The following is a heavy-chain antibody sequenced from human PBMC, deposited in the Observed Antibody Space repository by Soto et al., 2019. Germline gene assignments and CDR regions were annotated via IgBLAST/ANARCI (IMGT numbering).Heavy chain of an antibody. V-gene: IGHV1-69*01. CDR3: AKVRYSSPMGYYYGMDV. D-gene: IGHD6-19*01. Sequence: QAQLEQSGGEVKKPGSSVKVSCKASRVAFSKFIVTWVRQAPGLGLEWVGGIIPIFGTANYAQKFQGRVTITADESTSTSYWEVTNLRSEDTAVYYCAKVRYSSPMGYYYGMDVWGQGTTVTVSS. J-gene: IGHJ6*02. CDR1: RVAFSKFI. CDR2: IIPIFGTA.